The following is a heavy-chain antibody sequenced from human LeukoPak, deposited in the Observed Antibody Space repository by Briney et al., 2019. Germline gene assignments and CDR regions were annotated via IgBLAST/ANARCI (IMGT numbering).Heavy chain of an antibody. J-gene: IGHJ4*02. CDR3: AKAFPSGFWYGGKGGEDY. V-gene: IGHV3-30*02. D-gene: IGHD4-23*01. CDR1: GFTFSSYG. CDR2: IRYDGSNK. Sequence: PGESLRLSCAASGFTFSSYGMHWVRQAPGKGLEWVAFIRYDGSNKYYADSVKGRFTISRDNSKNTLYLQMNSLRAEDTAVYYCAKAFPSGFWYGGKGGEDYWGQGTLVTVSS.